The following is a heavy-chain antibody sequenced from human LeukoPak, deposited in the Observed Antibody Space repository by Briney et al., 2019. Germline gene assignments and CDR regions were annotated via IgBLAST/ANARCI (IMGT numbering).Heavy chain of an antibody. Sequence: SGTLSLTCAVSGGSILTTNWWSWVRQPPGKGLEWIGEVHLSGASNYNPSLKSRVNMSIDKSKNQLSLELTSVTAADTAIYYCTRETGAFSPFGFWGQGTLVTVSS. V-gene: IGHV4-4*02. CDR1: GGSILTTNW. CDR2: VHLSGAS. J-gene: IGHJ4*02. D-gene: IGHD7-27*01. CDR3: TRETGAFSPFGF.